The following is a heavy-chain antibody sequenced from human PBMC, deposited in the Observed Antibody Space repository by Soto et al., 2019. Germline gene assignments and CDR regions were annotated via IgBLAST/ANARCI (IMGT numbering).Heavy chain of an antibody. D-gene: IGHD4-17*01. J-gene: IGHJ4*02. CDR3: ARQTLTTVTTGNY. V-gene: IGHV4-39*01. CDR2: LHYSGST. CDR1: GASVSSRSYF. Sequence: SETLSLTCTVSGASVSSRSYFWGLILQPPGKGLEWIVSLHYSGSTHYNPSLKSRVTTSVDTSKNQFSLKLTSVIDADTAVYYCARQTLTTVTTGNYWGQGILVTVSS.